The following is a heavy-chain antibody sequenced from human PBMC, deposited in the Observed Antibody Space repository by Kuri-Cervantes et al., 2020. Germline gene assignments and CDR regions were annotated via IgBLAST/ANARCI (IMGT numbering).Heavy chain of an antibody. V-gene: IGHV1-69*13. J-gene: IGHJ3*02. CDR2: IIPIFGTA. Sequence: SVKVSCKASGYTFTGYYMHWVRQAPGQGLEWMGGIIPIFGTANYAQKFQGRVTITADESTSTAYMELSSLRSEDTAVYYCARAFDIWGQGTMVTVSS. CDR3: ARAFDI. CDR1: GYTFTGYY.